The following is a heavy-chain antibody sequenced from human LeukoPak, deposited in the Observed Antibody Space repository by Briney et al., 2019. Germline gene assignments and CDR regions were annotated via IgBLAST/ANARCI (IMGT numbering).Heavy chain of an antibody. D-gene: IGHD3-16*01. CDR3: ARGPRYGY. CDR1: GGSFSGYY. Sequence: SETLSLTCAVYGGSFSGYYWSWIRQPPGKGLEWIGEINHSGSTNYNPSLKSRVTISVDTSKNQFSLKPSSVTAADTAVYYCARGPRYGYWGQGTLVTVSS. V-gene: IGHV4-34*01. CDR2: INHSGST. J-gene: IGHJ4*02.